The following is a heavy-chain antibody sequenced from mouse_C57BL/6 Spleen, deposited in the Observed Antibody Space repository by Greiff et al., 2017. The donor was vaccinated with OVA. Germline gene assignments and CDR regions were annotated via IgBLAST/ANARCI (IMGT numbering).Heavy chain of an antibody. CDR2: ISDGGSYT. J-gene: IGHJ1*03. Sequence: EVKLVESGGGLVKPGGSLKLSCAASGFTFSSYAMSWVRQTPEKRLEWVATISDGGSYTYYPDNVKGRFTISRDNAKNNLYLQMSHLKSEDTAMYYCARDQYFDVWGTGTTVTVSS. CDR3: ARDQYFDV. V-gene: IGHV5-4*01. CDR1: GFTFSSYA.